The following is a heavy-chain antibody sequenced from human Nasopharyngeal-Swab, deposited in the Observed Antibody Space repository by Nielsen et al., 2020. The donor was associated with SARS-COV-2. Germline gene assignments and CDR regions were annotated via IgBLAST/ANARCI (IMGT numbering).Heavy chain of an antibody. J-gene: IGHJ3*02. CDR3: ARRIGHSHSLGDAFDI. Sequence: GESLKISCKGSGYSFTSYWITWVRQMPGKGLEWMGRIDPSDSYTNYSPSFQGHVTISADKSISTAYVQWSSLKASDTAMYYCARRIGHSHSLGDAFDIWGQGTMVTVSS. V-gene: IGHV5-10-1*01. CDR2: IDPSDSYT. CDR1: GYSFTSYW. D-gene: IGHD3-3*02.